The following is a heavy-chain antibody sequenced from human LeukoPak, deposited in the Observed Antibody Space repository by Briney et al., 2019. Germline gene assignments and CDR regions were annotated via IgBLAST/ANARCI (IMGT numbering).Heavy chain of an antibody. J-gene: IGHJ6*02. CDR3: ARAQYYDYYYYGMDV. CDR1: GFTFSSYG. Sequence: GGSLRLSCAASGFTFSSYGMHWVRQAPGKGLEWVAVIWYDGSNKYHADSVKGRFTISRDNSKNTLYLQMNSLRAEDTAVYYCARAQYYDYYYYGMDVWGQGTTVTVSS. D-gene: IGHD1-26*01. V-gene: IGHV3-33*01. CDR2: IWYDGSNK.